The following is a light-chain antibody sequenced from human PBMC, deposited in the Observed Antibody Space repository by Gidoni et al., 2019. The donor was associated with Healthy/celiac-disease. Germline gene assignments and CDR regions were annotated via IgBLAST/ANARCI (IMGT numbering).Light chain of an antibody. CDR2: DAS. Sequence: DIVLPQSPSTLSLSPGQRDTLSCRASQSVRSYLAWYQQKPGQAPRLLIYDASNRATGIPARFSGRGYGTDFTLTISSLEPEDFAVYYCQQSSNWPPTWTFGQGTKVEIK. CDR3: QQSSNWPPTWT. J-gene: IGKJ1*01. CDR1: QSVRSY. V-gene: IGKV3-11*01.